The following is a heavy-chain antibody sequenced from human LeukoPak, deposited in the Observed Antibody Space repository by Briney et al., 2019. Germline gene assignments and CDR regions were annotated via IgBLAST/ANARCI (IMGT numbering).Heavy chain of an antibody. V-gene: IGHV4-38-2*02. CDR1: DYSISSGYY. CDR3: ARDFVIAATTEYFQY. D-gene: IGHD6-13*01. Sequence: SETLSLTCVVSDYSISSGYYWGWIRQPPGKGLEWIGNIFHSGTTYYNPSLKSRVTISADTSKNQFSLKLSSVTAADTAVYYCARDFVIAATTEYFQYWGQGTLVTVSS. J-gene: IGHJ1*01. CDR2: IFHSGTT.